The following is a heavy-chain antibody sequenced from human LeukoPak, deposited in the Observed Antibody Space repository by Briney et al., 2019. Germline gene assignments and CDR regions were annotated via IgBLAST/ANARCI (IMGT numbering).Heavy chain of an antibody. CDR1: GYTVSSYG. CDR2: ISAYNVNT. Sequence: ASVKVSCKASGYTVSSYGISWVRQAPGQGLECMGWISAYNVNTNYAQKFQGRVTMTADTSTSTAYMELRSLRSDDTAVYYCARLLGELRTFDYWGQGTLVTVSS. CDR3: ARLLGELRTFDY. V-gene: IGHV1-18*01. D-gene: IGHD1-26*01. J-gene: IGHJ4*02.